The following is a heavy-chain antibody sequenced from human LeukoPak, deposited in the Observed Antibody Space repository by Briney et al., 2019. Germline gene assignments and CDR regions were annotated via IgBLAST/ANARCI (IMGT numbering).Heavy chain of an antibody. D-gene: IGHD6-6*01. Sequence: GGSLRLSCAASGFTFDDYGMSWVRQAPGKGLEWVSGINWNGGGTGYADSVKGRFTISRDNAKNSLFLQINSLRAEDTAVYYCARCHSTSSGDYWGQGTRVTVSS. CDR1: GFTFDDYG. CDR3: ARCHSTSSGDY. CDR2: INWNGGGT. V-gene: IGHV3-20*04. J-gene: IGHJ4*02.